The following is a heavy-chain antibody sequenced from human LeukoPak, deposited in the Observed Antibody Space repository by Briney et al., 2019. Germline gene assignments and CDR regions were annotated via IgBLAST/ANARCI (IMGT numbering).Heavy chain of an antibody. V-gene: IGHV3-11*04. D-gene: IGHD2-2*01. CDR2: ISSSGSTI. CDR1: GFTFSDYY. J-gene: IGHJ3*02. CDR3: ASGPKAAMNAFDI. Sequence: GGSLRLSCAASGFTFSDYYMSWIRQAPGKGLEWVSYISSSGSTIYYAHSVKGRFTISRDNAKNSLYLQMNSLRAEDTAVYYCASGPKAAMNAFDIWGQGTMVTVSS.